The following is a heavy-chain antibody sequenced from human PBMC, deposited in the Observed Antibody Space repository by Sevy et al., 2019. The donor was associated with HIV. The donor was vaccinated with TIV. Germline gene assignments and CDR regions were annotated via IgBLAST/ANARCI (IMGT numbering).Heavy chain of an antibody. CDR3: ARPYGSGSWEAFDL. V-gene: IGHV3-7*01. Sequence: GGSLRLSCAASGFRLGTSWMSWVRQAPGKGLEWVANINKDGSQKYYVDSVKGRFTISRDNARNSLFLQMNSLRVEDTALYYCARPYGSGSWEAFDLWGRGTLVTVSS. CDR1: GFRLGTSW. J-gene: IGHJ3*01. CDR2: INKDGSQK. D-gene: IGHD3-10*01.